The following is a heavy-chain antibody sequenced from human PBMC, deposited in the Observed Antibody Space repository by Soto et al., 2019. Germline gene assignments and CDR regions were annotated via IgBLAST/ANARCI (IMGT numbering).Heavy chain of an antibody. Sequence: SVKVSCKASGGTFISYAISWLRQSPVQVLEWMGCIIPIFGTANYAQKFQGRVTITADESTSTAYMELSSLRSEDTAVYYCARISDTYGDYYYYYYGMDVWGQGTTVTVSS. CDR2: IIPIFGTA. V-gene: IGHV1-69*13. CDR3: ARISDTYGDYYYYYYGMDV. D-gene: IGHD4-17*01. J-gene: IGHJ6*02. CDR1: GGTFISYA.